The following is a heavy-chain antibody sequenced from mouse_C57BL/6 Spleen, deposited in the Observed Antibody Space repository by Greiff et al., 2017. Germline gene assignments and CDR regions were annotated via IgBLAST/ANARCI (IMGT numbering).Heavy chain of an antibody. Sequence: EVQLVESGGDLVKPGGSLKLSCAASGFTFSSYGMSWVRQTPDKRLEWVATISSGGSYTYYPDSVKGRFTISRDNAKNTLYLQMSSLKSEDTAMYYCAILYYDYGGAWFAYWGQGTLVTVSA. CDR3: AILYYDYGGAWFAY. V-gene: IGHV5-6*01. J-gene: IGHJ3*01. CDR2: ISSGGSYT. CDR1: GFTFSSYG. D-gene: IGHD2-4*01.